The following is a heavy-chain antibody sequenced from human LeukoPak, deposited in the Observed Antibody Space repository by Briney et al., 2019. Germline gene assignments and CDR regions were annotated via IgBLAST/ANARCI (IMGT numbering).Heavy chain of an antibody. CDR2: ITSSGTAI. D-gene: IGHD2-15*01. J-gene: IGHJ6*02. CDR1: GSVSSYN. Sequence: GGSLRLSCVASGSVSSYNMNWVCQAPGRGLEWVSLITSSGTAIYYADSVRGRFTISRDNAKNSLYLEMNSLRAEDTAVYYCARERIPSGREGEVLVWGQGTTVTVSS. CDR3: ARERIPSGREGEVLV. V-gene: IGHV3-21*01.